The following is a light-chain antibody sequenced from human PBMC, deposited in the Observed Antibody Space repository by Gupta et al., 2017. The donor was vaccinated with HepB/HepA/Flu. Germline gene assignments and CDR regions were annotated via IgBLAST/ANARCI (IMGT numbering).Light chain of an antibody. CDR1: QSIRYY. J-gene: IGKJ1*01. V-gene: IGKV3-11*01. Sequence: EVVLTQSPATLSLSPGERATLSCRASQSIRYYLAWYQQRPGQAPRLLIYDGSTRATGIPARFSGSGSGTXFTLTIXSLESEDFAVYYCQQRSKGPSTFGXGTKMEIK. CDR2: DGS. CDR3: QQRSKGPST.